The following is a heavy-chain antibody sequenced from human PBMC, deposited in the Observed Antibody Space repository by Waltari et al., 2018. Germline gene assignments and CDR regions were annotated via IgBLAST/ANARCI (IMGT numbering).Heavy chain of an antibody. V-gene: IGHV3-53*01. Sequence: EVQLVESGGGLIQPGGSLRLSCAASGFTVSSNYMSWVRQAPGKGLEWVSVIYSGGSTYYADSVKGRFTISRDNSKNTLYLQMNSLRAEDTAVYYCARVENSIRYYYYGMDVWGQGTTVTVSS. CDR1: GFTVSSNY. CDR2: IYSGGST. CDR3: ARVENSIRYYYYGMDV. J-gene: IGHJ6*02.